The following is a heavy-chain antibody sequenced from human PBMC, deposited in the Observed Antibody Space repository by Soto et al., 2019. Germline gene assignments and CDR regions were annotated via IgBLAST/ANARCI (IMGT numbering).Heavy chain of an antibody. CDR1: GGSLSGYY. CDR3: ARAQRRGYSGYGRVYYFDY. V-gene: IGHV4-34*01. J-gene: IGHJ4*02. D-gene: IGHD5-12*01. Sequence: QVQLQQWGAGLLKPSETLSLTCAVYGGSLSGYYWSWIRQPPGKGLEWIGEINHSGSTNYNPSLKSRVTISVDTSKNQFSLKLSSVTAADTAVYYCARAQRRGYSGYGRVYYFDYWGQGTLVTVSS. CDR2: INHSGST.